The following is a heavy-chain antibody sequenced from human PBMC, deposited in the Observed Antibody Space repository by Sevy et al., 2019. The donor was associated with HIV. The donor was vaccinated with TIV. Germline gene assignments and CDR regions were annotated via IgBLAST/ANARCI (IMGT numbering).Heavy chain of an antibody. D-gene: IGHD4-17*01. CDR1: GDSLSNSGYY. CDR2: IYYSGST. CDR3: ARFPYGDYVVYFDY. V-gene: IGHV4-39*01. Sequence: SETLSLTCTVSGDSLSNSGYYWGWIRQPPGKGLEWIGNIYYSGSTHYNPSLKSRVTVSIDTSKNQFSLKLSSVTAADTAVYFCARFPYGDYVVYFDYWGQGTLVTVSS. J-gene: IGHJ4*02.